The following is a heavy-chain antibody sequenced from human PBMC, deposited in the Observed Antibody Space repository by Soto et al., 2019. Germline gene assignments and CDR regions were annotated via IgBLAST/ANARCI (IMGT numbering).Heavy chain of an antibody. Sequence: QVQLVQSGAEVKKPGSSVKVSCKASGGTFSSYAISWVRQAPGQGLEWMGGIIPILGTANYAQKFQGRVTIPVDESTGTAYMELGSLRSEDTAVYYCARSDCSGGSCYSGDAFDIWGQGTMVTVSS. V-gene: IGHV1-69*01. CDR1: GGTFSSYA. J-gene: IGHJ3*02. CDR2: IIPILGTA. D-gene: IGHD2-15*01. CDR3: ARSDCSGGSCYSGDAFDI.